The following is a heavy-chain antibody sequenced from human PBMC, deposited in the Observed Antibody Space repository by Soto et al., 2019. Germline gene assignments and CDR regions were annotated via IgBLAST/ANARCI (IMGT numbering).Heavy chain of an antibody. Sequence: QVQLVESGGGVVQPGGSLRLSCAASGFIFSNYGMHWVRQAPGKGLEWLAVIWYDGSDKYYADSVKGRFTISRDNSKNTLYLQVNGLRAEDTAVYYCARDRGHSGGYYPDYWGQGTLVTVSS. CDR1: GFIFSNYG. CDR2: IWYDGSDK. D-gene: IGHD3-22*01. J-gene: IGHJ4*02. V-gene: IGHV3-33*01. CDR3: ARDRGHSGGYYPDY.